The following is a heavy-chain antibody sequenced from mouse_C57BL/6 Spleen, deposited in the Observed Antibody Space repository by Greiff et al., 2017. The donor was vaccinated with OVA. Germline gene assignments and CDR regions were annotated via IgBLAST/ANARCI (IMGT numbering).Heavy chain of an antibody. V-gene: IGHV1-55*01. CDR1: GYTFTSYW. CDR2: IYPGSGST. Sequence: VQLQQPGAELVKPGASVKMSCKASGYTFTSYWITWVKQRPGQGLEWIGDIYPGSGSTNYNEKFKSKATLTVDTSSSTAYMQLSSLTPEDSAVYYGAREEDLAYGLMDYWGQGTSVTVSS. D-gene: IGHD1-2*01. CDR3: AREEDLAYGLMDY. J-gene: IGHJ4*01.